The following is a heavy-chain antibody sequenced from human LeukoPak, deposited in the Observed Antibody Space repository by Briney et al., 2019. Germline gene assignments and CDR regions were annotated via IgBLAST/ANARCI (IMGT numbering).Heavy chain of an antibody. Sequence: APVKVSCKASGGTFSSYAISWVRQAPGQGLEWMGRIIPIFGRANYAQKFQGRVTITTDESTSTAYMELSSLRSEDTAVYYCAREFDSSGSYWGQGTLVTVSS. V-gene: IGHV1-69*05. J-gene: IGHJ4*02. D-gene: IGHD6-19*01. CDR1: GGTFSSYA. CDR2: IIPIFGRA. CDR3: AREFDSSGSY.